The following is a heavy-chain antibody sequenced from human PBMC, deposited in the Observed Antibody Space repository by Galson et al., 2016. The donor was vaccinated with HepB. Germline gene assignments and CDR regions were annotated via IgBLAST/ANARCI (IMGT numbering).Heavy chain of an antibody. CDR2: INSDGTSA. D-gene: IGHD4-17*01. CDR3: VREDYGDDRVYHYYYGMDV. CDR1: GFAFSSHW. V-gene: IGHV3-74*01. J-gene: IGHJ6*04. Sequence: SLRLSCAASGFAFSSHWMHWVRQDLGKGLVWVSRINSDGTSASYADSMKGRFTISRDNAKNTLYLQMNSLRAEDTAVYYCVREDYGDDRVYHYYYGMDVWGKGTTVTVSS.